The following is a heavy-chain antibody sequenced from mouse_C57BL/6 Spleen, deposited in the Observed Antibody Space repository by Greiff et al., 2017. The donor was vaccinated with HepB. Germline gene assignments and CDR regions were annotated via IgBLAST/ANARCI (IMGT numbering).Heavy chain of an antibody. CDR1: GFTFSDAW. Sequence: EVQLQESGGGLVQPGGSMKLSCAASGFTFSDAWMDWVRQSPEKGLEWVAEIRNKANNHATYYAESVKGRFTISRDDSKSSVYLQMNSLRAEDTGIYYCTRSILLRPFAYWGQGTLVTVSA. V-gene: IGHV6-6*01. CDR3: TRSILLRPFAY. CDR2: IRNKANNHAT. J-gene: IGHJ3*01. D-gene: IGHD1-1*01.